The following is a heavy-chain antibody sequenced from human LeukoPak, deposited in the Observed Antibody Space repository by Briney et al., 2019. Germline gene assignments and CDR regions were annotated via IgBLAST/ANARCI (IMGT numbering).Heavy chain of an antibody. CDR1: GGTFSSYA. J-gene: IGHJ5*02. CDR3: ARVRIAAASWFDP. V-gene: IGHV1-69*05. CDR2: IIPIFGTA. Sequence: SVKVSCKASGGTFSSYATSWVRQAPGQGLGWMGGIIPIFGTANYAQKFQGRVTITTDESTSTAYMELSSLRSEDTAVYYCARVRIAAASWFDPWGQGTLVTVSS. D-gene: IGHD6-13*01.